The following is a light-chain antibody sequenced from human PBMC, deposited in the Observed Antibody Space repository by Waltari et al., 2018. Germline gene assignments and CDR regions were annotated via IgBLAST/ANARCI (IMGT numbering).Light chain of an antibody. CDR3: CSYAGSYTP. CDR2: DVS. J-gene: IGLJ2*01. V-gene: IGLV2-11*01. CDR1: SSDVGGYNY. Sequence: QSALTQPRSVSGSPGQSVTISCTGTSSDVGGYNYVSWYQQHPGKAPILMIYDVSKRPSGVPDRFSGSKSGNTASLTISGLQAEDEADYYCCSYAGSYTPFGGGTKLTVL.